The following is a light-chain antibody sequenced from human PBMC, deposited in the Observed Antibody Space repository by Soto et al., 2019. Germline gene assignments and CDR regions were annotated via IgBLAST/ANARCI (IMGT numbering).Light chain of an antibody. Sequence: EIVLTQSPGTLSLSPGERATLSCRASQSVSSSYLAWYQQKPGQAPRLLIYGASSRATGIPDRFSGSGSGTDFTLTISRLEPEDFAVYYCQHRSNWPPFYTFGQGTKLEIK. CDR1: QSVSSSY. J-gene: IGKJ2*01. CDR2: GAS. CDR3: QHRSNWPPFYT. V-gene: IGKV3D-20*02.